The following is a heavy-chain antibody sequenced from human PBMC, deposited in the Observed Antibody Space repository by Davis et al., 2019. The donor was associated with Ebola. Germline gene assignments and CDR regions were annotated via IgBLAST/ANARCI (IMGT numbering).Heavy chain of an antibody. Sequence: GESLKISCKVSGDSFRSNWIAWVRQMPGKGLEWMGVIYPGDSDTTYSPSFRGQVTISVDRSTTTAYLQWSSLKASDTGMYYCARGGISILATWFDPWGQGTLVTVSS. CDR1: GDSFRSNW. D-gene: IGHD5-12*01. J-gene: IGHJ5*02. CDR2: IYPGDSDT. V-gene: IGHV5-51*01. CDR3: ARGGISILATWFDP.